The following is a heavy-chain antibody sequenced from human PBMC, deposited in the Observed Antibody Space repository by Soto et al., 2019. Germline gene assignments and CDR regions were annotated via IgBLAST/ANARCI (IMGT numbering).Heavy chain of an antibody. D-gene: IGHD3-3*01. CDR3: ARGQRFSDWFAPYYLGF. CDR1: GGTISGYY. J-gene: IGHJ4*02. CDR2: IYSSGST. Sequence: SETLSLTCTVTGGTISGYYWTWIRQSAGGGLEWIGRIYSSGSTNYNPSLKSRVTISLDTSMNHFSLRLSSVTAADTAVYYCARGQRFSDWFAPYYLGFWGQGTLVTVSS. V-gene: IGHV4-4*07.